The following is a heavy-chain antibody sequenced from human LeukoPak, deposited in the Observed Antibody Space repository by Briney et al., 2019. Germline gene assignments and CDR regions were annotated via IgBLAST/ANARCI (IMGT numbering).Heavy chain of an antibody. CDR2: MNPNSGNT. Sequence: SVKVSCKASGYTFTSYDINWVRQATGQGLEWMGWMNPNSGNTGYAQKFQGRVTITRNTSISTAYMELSSLRSEDTAVYCCARPSVGYDFWSGYLYYFDYWGQGTLVTVSS. J-gene: IGHJ4*02. CDR1: GYTFTSYD. V-gene: IGHV1-8*03. D-gene: IGHD3-3*01. CDR3: ARPSVGYDFWSGYLYYFDY.